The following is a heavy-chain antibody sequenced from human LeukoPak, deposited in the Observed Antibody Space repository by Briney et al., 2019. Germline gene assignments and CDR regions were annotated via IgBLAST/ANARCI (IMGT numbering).Heavy chain of an antibody. V-gene: IGHV3-23*01. CDR1: GFSNENNA. CDR2: DRNGGLIA. D-gene: IGHD4/OR15-4a*01. Sequence: GGTLRLFCGASGFSNENNAMSWVRQSPGKGLEWVSGDRNGGLIAYYADSVKGRFTISRDNSKNTLYLQMDSLRVEDTAVYYCAKTVLSTTWYGSFDYWGQGTLVTVSS. J-gene: IGHJ4*02. CDR3: AKTVLSTTWYGSFDY.